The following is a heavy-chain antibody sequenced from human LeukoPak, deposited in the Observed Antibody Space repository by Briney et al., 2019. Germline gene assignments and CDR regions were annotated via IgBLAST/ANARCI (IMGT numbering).Heavy chain of an antibody. CDR2: ISSSGSTI. V-gene: IGHV3-11*01. CDR1: GFTFSDYY. J-gene: IGHJ4*02. CDR3: AKDDDYSNYDY. Sequence: GGSLRLSCAASGFTFSDYYMSWIRQAPGKGLEWVSYISSSGSTIYYADSVKGRFTISRDNAKNSLYLQMNSLRAEDTAVYYCAKDDDYSNYDYWGRGTLVTVSS. D-gene: IGHD4-11*01.